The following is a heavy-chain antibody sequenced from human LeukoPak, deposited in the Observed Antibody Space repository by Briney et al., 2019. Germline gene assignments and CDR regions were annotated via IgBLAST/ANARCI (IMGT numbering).Heavy chain of an antibody. D-gene: IGHD2-2*01. CDR1: GFTFSSYW. CDR3: VRPDIVTVPLGC. J-gene: IGHJ4*02. Sequence: PGGSLRLSCAASGFTFSSYWMHWVRQAPGKGLVWVSRINTDGSITDYADSVKGRFTISRDNAKSTLYLQVNSLRAEDTAIYYCVRPDIVTVPLGCWGQGTLVTVSS. CDR2: INTDGSIT. V-gene: IGHV3-74*01.